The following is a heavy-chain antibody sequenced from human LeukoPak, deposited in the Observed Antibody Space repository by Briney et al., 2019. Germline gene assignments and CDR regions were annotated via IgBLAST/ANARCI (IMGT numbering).Heavy chain of an antibody. CDR3: AKKLSGSYKAFDY. CDR1: GFTFSSYW. Sequence: PGGSLRLSCAASGFTFSSYWMHWVRQAPGKGLEWVSGISDSGGTIYYADSVKGRFTISRDNSKNTLYLQMNRLRAEDTAVYYCAKKLSGSYKAFDYWGQGTPVTVSS. V-gene: IGHV3-23*01. J-gene: IGHJ4*02. D-gene: IGHD1-26*01. CDR2: ISDSGGTI.